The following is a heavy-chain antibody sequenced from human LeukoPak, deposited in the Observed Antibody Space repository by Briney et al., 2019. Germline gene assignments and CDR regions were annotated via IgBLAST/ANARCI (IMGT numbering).Heavy chain of an antibody. CDR3: ARGPELERFDY. CDR1: GGTFNTYT. V-gene: IGHV1-69*05. CDR2: IIPIFGTA. J-gene: IGHJ4*02. D-gene: IGHD1-1*01. Sequence: ASVKVSCKASGGTFNTYTITWVRRAPGQGLEWMGGIIPIFGTANYAQKFQGRVTITTDESTSTAYMELSSLRSDDTAVYYCARGPELERFDYWGQGTLVTVSS.